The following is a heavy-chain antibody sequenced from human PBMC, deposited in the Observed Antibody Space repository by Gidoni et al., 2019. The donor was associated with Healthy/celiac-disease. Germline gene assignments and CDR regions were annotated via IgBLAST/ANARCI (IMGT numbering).Heavy chain of an antibody. CDR3: AKALGGSSRGTDY. D-gene: IGHD6-6*01. CDR2: ISWNSGSI. J-gene: IGHJ4*02. Sequence: EVHLVESGGGLVQPGRSLRLSCAASGFTFDDYAMHWVRQAPGKGLEWVSGISWNSGSIGYADSVKGRFTISRDNAKNSLYLQMNSLRAEDTALYYCAKALGGSSRGTDYWGQGTLVTVSS. CDR1: GFTFDDYA. V-gene: IGHV3-9*01.